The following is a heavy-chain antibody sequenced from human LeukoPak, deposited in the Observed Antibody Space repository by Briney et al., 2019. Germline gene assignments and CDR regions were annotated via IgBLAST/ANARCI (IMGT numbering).Heavy chain of an antibody. V-gene: IGHV1-8*01. CDR1: GYTFTSYD. D-gene: IGHD3-16*01. CDR2: MNPNSGNT. J-gene: IGHJ4*02. Sequence: ASVKVSCKASGYTFTSYDINWVRQATGQGLEWMGWMNPNSGNTGYAQKLQGRVTMTTDTSTSTAYMELRSLRSDDTAVYYCARDLEGSYGLTRYFDYWGQGTLVTVSS. CDR3: ARDLEGSYGLTRYFDY.